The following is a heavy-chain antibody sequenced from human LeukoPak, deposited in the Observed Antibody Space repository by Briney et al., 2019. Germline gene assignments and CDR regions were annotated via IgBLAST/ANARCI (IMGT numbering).Heavy chain of an antibody. V-gene: IGHV1-24*01. CDR1: GYTLTELS. CDR3: ATGLAVAGKFDY. Sequence: ASVKVSCKVSGYTLTELSMHWVRQAPGKGLEWMGGFDPEDGETIYAQKFQGRVTMIEDASTGTAYMELGSLRSEDTAVYYCATGLAVAGKFDYWGQGTLVTVSS. CDR2: FDPEDGET. J-gene: IGHJ4*02. D-gene: IGHD6-19*01.